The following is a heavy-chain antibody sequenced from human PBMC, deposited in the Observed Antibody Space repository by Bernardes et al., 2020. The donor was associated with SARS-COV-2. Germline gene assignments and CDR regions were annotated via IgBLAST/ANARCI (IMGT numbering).Heavy chain of an antibody. Sequence: GGSLRLFCLASGFTFSSFDMHWVRQAPGKGLESVSGISSNGDSAFYVDTVKGRLTISRDNSKNTVYLQMSSLRPEDTAVYFCVRDPYLGSGSYPQPYWYFDLWGRGTLVTVSS. CDR2: ISSNGDSA. CDR3: VRDPYLGSGSYPQPYWYFDL. V-gene: IGHV3-64D*06. D-gene: IGHD3-10*01. J-gene: IGHJ2*01. CDR1: GFTFSSFD.